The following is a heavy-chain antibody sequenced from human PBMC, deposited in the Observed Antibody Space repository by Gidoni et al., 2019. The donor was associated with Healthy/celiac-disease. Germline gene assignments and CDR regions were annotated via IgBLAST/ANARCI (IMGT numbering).Heavy chain of an antibody. CDR2: IWYDGSNK. V-gene: IGHV3-33*01. Sequence: QVQLVESGGGVVQPGRSLRLSCAASGVTFSSYGMHWVRQAPGKGLEWVAVIWYDGSNKYYADSVKGRFTISRDNSKNTLYLQMNSLRAEDTAVYYCARDDLVVVPAALDYWGQGTLVTVSS. CDR1: GVTFSSYG. J-gene: IGHJ4*02. CDR3: ARDDLVVVPAALDY. D-gene: IGHD2-2*01.